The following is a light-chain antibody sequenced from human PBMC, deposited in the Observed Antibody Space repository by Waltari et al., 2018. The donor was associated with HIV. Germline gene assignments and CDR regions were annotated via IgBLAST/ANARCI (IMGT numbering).Light chain of an antibody. CDR3: GTWDSSLSAVV. CDR1: SSNIGNNY. CDR2: DNN. V-gene: IGLV1-51*01. Sequence: QSVLTQPPSVSAAPGQKVTISCSGSSSNIGNNYVSWYQQLPGTAPKLLIYDNNKVPSGMPDRFSGSKSGTSATLGITGLQTGDEADYYCGTWDSSLSAVVFGGGTKLTVL. J-gene: IGLJ2*01.